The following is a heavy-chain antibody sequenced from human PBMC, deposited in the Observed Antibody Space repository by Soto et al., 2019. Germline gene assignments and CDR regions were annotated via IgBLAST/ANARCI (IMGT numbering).Heavy chain of an antibody. J-gene: IGHJ4*02. CDR2: IMPHGSGT. Sequence: GVSLRLSWTGAGFTCSSHGVHWVRQATGKGLEWVANIMPHGSGTNYVDSVKGRFTISRDSAENSLYLQMTRLRAEETGVYYCTGDKLYWGQRTVVTASS. D-gene: IGHD2-15*01. V-gene: IGHV3-7*05. CDR3: TGDKLY. CDR1: GFTCSSHG.